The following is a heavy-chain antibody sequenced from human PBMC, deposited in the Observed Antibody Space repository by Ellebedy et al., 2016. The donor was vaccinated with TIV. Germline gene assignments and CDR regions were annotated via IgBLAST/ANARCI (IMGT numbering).Heavy chain of an antibody. Sequence: GGSLRLSXAASGFTVSSNYMSWVRQAPGKGLEWVSVIYSGGSTYYADSVKGRFTISRDNSKNTLYLQMNSLRAEDTAVYYCARDNPYYYYGMDVWGQGTTVTVSS. D-gene: IGHD1-14*01. V-gene: IGHV3-53*01. J-gene: IGHJ6*02. CDR3: ARDNPYYYYGMDV. CDR1: GFTVSSNY. CDR2: IYSGGST.